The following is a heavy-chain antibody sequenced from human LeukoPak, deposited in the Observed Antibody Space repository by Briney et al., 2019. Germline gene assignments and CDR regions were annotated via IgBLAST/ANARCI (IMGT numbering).Heavy chain of an antibody. J-gene: IGHJ3*02. Sequence: SETLSLTCSVSGGSISSGDYYWSWIRQPAGKGLEWIGRISSSGSTNYNPSLKSRVTISVDTSKNQFSLKLSSVTAADTAVYFCARGPYSYDSSGAFDIWGQGTMVTVSS. CDR1: GGSISSGDYY. CDR3: ARGPYSYDSSGAFDI. V-gene: IGHV4-61*02. CDR2: ISSSGST. D-gene: IGHD3-22*01.